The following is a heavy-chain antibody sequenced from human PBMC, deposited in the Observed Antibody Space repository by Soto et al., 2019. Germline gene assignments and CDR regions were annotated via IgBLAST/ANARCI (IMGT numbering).Heavy chain of an antibody. V-gene: IGHV3-53*04. Sequence: EVQLVESGGGLVQPGGSLRLSCAASGFTVSSNYMSWVRQAPGKGLEWVSVIYSDGSTYYADSVKGRFTISRQNSKNTVYLQMNSLRAEDTAVYYCARDPYYDSSGYLASNGMDVWGQGTTVTVSS. D-gene: IGHD3-22*01. J-gene: IGHJ6*02. CDR2: IYSDGST. CDR3: ARDPYYDSSGYLASNGMDV. CDR1: GFTVSSNY.